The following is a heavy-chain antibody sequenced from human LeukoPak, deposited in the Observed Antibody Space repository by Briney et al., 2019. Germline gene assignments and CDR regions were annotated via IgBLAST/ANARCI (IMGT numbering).Heavy chain of an antibody. CDR3: AKDRGADCGGDCYSLLFDY. J-gene: IGHJ4*02. Sequence: GGSLRLSCAASGFTFSSYAMSWVRQAPGKGLEWVSAISGSGGSTYYADSVKGRFTISRDNSKNTLYLQMNSLRAEGTAVYYCAKDRGADCGGDCYSLLFDYWGQGTLVTVSS. CDR2: ISGSGGST. CDR1: GFTFSSYA. D-gene: IGHD2-21*02. V-gene: IGHV3-23*01.